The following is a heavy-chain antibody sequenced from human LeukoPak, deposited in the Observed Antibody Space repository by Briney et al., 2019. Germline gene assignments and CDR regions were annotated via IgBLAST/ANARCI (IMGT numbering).Heavy chain of an antibody. CDR1: GYTFSSHS. CDR2: ISSSSSYI. J-gene: IGHJ6*03. V-gene: IGHV3-21*01. Sequence: GGSLRLSCAASGYTFSSHSMNWGRQAPGKGLEWVSSISSSSSYIYYADSVKGRFTISRDNAKNSLYLQMNSLTAEDTAIYYCARSSGWYHRGPDYYYYYMDVWGKGTTVTVS. D-gene: IGHD6-19*01. CDR3: ARSSGWYHRGPDYYYYYMDV.